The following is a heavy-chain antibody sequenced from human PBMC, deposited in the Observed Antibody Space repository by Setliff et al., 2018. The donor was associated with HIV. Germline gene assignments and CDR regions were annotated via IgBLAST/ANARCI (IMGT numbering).Heavy chain of an antibody. V-gene: IGHV1-18*01. CDR2: ISGHSDSS. CDR1: GYTFTTYG. D-gene: IGHD1-26*01. J-gene: IGHJ4*02. Sequence: GASVKVSCKASGYTFTTYGITWVRQAPGQGLAWMGWISGHSDSSKYEQRLQGRLTLSMDTSTSTAYMELRSLRSEDTAVYYCVRGWELNVWGQGTLVTVSS. CDR3: VRGWELNV.